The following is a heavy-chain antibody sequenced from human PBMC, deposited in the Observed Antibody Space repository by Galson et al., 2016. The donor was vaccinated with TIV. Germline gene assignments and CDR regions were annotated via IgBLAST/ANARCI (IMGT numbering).Heavy chain of an antibody. CDR3: ARDRSDSRGFDP. V-gene: IGHV1-2*02. CDR2: INPSSGGT. Sequence: SVKVSCKACGYSVTDYYSHWVRQAPGQGLEWMGWINPSSGGTFYAQSFQDRVTMTSDTSISTTYMDLSRLRPYDTAVYYCARDRSDSRGFDPWGHGTLVTVSS. CDR1: GYSVTDYY. D-gene: IGHD2-21*02. J-gene: IGHJ5*02.